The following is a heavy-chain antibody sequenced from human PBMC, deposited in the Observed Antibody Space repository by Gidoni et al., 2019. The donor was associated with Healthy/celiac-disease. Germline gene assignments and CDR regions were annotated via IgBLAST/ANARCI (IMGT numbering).Heavy chain of an antibody. J-gene: IGHJ6*02. CDR1: GFTFSSYG. CDR3: ARDLAHRSTVVAHHYYYGMDV. Sequence: VQLVESGGGVVQPGRSLRLSCAASGFTFSSYGMHWVRQDPGKGLEWVAVIWYDGSNKYYADSVKGRFTISRDNSKNTLYLQMNSLRAEDTAVYYCARDLAHRSTVVAHHYYYGMDVWGQGTTVTVSS. CDR2: IWYDGSNK. V-gene: IGHV3-33*01. D-gene: IGHD2-15*01.